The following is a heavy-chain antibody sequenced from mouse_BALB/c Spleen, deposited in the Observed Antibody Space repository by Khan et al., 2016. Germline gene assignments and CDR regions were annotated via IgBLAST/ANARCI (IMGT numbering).Heavy chain of an antibody. CDR2: IWAGGST. V-gene: IGHV2-9*02. Sequence: QVQLKESGPGLVAPSQSLSITCTVSGFSLTNSGVHWVRQPPGKGLDWLGVIWAGGSTDYNSALMSRLSIPNDNSQNQVFLKMNSLQTDDTAMYYCAGDDQGYDAGFASWGQGTLVTVSA. CDR1: GFSLTNSG. D-gene: IGHD2-2*01. CDR3: AGDDQGYDAGFAS. J-gene: IGHJ3*01.